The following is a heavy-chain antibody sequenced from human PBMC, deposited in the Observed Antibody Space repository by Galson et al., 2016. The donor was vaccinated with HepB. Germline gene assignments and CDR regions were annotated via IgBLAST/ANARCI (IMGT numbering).Heavy chain of an antibody. CDR1: GFTFSSYW. J-gene: IGHJ4*02. CDR3: ARGGYDGYEIDY. D-gene: IGHD5-12*01. Sequence: SLRLSCAASGFTFSSYWMHWVRQPPGKGLVWVSRINSDGRRRTYADSVKGRFTISRDNARNTLYLQMDSLRAEDTAVYYCARGGYDGYEIDYWGQGTLVSVAS. CDR2: INSDGRRR. V-gene: IGHV3-74*01.